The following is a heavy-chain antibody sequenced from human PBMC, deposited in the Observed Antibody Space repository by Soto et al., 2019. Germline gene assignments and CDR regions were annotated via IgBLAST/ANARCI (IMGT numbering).Heavy chain of an antibody. D-gene: IGHD3-9*01. CDR2: IYYSGST. CDR3: ARTYYDILTGYYLFDY. J-gene: IGHJ4*02. V-gene: IGHV4-59*01. Sequence: SETLSLTCTVSGGSISSYYWSWIRQPPGKGLEWIGYIYYSGSTNYNPSLKSRVTISVDTSKNQFFLKLSSVTAADTAVYCCARTYYDILTGYYLFDYWGQGTLVTVS. CDR1: GGSISSYY.